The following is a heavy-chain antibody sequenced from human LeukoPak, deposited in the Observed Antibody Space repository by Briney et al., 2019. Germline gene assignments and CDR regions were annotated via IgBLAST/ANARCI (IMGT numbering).Heavy chain of an antibody. D-gene: IGHD2-2*01. CDR1: GFTFSSYA. CDR2: ISGSGGST. J-gene: IGHJ4*02. V-gene: IGHV3-23*01. Sequence: PGGSLRLSCAASGFTFSSYARSWVRQAPGKGLEWVSAISGSGGSTYYADSVKGRFTISRDNSKNTLYLQMNSLRAEDTAVYYCAKSCSSTSCPFDNWGQGTLVTVSS. CDR3: AKSCSSTSCPFDN.